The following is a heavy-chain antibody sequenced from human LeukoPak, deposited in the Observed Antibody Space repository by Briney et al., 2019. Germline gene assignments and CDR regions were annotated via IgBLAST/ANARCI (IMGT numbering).Heavy chain of an antibody. J-gene: IGHJ4*02. CDR3: APDLRGSAWSLDD. V-gene: IGHV3-23*01. D-gene: IGHD6-13*01. CDR1: GFTFSNYA. Sequence: GGSLRLSCAASGFTFSNYAMGWVRQAPGKGLEWVSLISGSGGGTYFADSVKGRFTISRGNSKNTLYLQMDGLRAEDTAIYYCAPDLRGSAWSLDDWGQGTLATVSS. CDR2: ISGSGGGT.